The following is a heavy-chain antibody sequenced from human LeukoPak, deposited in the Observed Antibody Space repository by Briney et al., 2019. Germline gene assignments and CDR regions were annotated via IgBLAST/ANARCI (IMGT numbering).Heavy chain of an antibody. CDR3: ARLEDYYDSSGYPNVVDY. CDR2: INPNSGGT. CDR1: GYTFTGYY. J-gene: IGHJ4*02. D-gene: IGHD3-22*01. Sequence: GASVKVSCKASGYTFTGYYMHWVRQAPGQGLEWMGRINPNSGGTNYAQKFQGRVTMTRDTSISTAYMELSRLRSDDTAVYYCARLEDYYDSSGYPNVVDYWGQGTLVTVSS. V-gene: IGHV1-2*06.